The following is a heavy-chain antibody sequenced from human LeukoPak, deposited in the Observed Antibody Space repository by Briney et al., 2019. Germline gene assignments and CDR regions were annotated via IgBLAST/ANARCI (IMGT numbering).Heavy chain of an antibody. J-gene: IGHJ5*02. V-gene: IGHV1-2*02. D-gene: IGHD5-12*01. CDR2: INPNSGGT. CDR1: GYTFTGYY. CDR3: ARSQWLRYNWFDP. Sequence: ASVKVSXKASGYTFTGYYMHWVRQAPGQGLEWMGWINPNSGGTNYAQKFQGRVTMTRDTSISTAYMELSRLRSDDTAVYYCARSQWLRYNWFDPWGQGTLVTVSS.